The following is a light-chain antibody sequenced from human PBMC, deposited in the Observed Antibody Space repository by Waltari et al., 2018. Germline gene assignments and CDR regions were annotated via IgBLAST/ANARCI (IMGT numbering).Light chain of an antibody. CDR2: RAS. J-gene: IGKJ4*01. CDR3: QQYDSTTPT. V-gene: IGKV4-1*01. Sequence: DIVMTQSPDSLAVSLGERATINCKSSQSLLFRSTNKNYLAWYQQNPGQPPKLLFCRASTRDAGVPDRFSGSWSVTDFPITISSLQDEDVAVYYCQQYDSTTPTFGGGTRVELK. CDR1: QSLLFRSTNKNY.